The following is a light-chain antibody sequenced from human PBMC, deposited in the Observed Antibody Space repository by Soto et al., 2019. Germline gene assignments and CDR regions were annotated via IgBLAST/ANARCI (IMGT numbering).Light chain of an antibody. CDR2: DVT. V-gene: IGLV2-14*01. CDR1: SSDVGTYNY. J-gene: IGLJ2*01. Sequence: QSALTQPASVSGSPGQSITISCAGTSSDVGTYNYVSWYQQHPGKAPKLMIYDVTNRPSGVSDRFSGSKSGNTASLTISGLPAEDEADYYCISYTSSTTSVVFGGGTKVTVL. CDR3: ISYTSSTTSVV.